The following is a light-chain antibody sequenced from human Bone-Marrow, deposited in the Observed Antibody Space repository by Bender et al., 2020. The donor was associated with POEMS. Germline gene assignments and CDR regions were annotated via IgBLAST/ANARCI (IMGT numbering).Light chain of an antibody. CDR1: NSNIGTDT. CDR2: DNY. V-gene: IGLV1-44*01. Sequence: QSVLTQPPSASGTPGHRVTISCSGGNSNIGTDTVNWYHQLPGTAPKLLIYDNYQRPSGVPARFSGSKSGTSASLAISGLQSDDEALYYCATWDDNMNGWVFGGGTRLTVL. J-gene: IGLJ3*02. CDR3: ATWDDNMNGWV.